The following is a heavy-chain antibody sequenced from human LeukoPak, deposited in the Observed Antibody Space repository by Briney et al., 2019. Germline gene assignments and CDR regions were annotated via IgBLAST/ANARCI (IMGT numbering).Heavy chain of an antibody. V-gene: IGHV1-24*01. CDR1: GYTLTELS. CDR3: ASPIAVAGTNYYYYGMDV. D-gene: IGHD6-19*01. Sequence: ASVTVSCKGSGYTLTELSMHWVRQAPGKGLEWMGGFDPEDGETIYAQKFQGRVTMTEDTSTDTAYMELSSLRSEDTAVYYCASPIAVAGTNYYYYGMDVWGQGTTVTVSS. J-gene: IGHJ6*02. CDR2: FDPEDGET.